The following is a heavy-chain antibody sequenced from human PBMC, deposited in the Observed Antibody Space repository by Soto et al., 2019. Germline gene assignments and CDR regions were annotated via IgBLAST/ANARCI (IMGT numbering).Heavy chain of an antibody. J-gene: IGHJ4*02. V-gene: IGHV1-18*01. D-gene: IGHD2-21*02. CDR1: GYTFTHYG. Sequence: QVQLVQSGAEVKKPGASVKVSCKASGYTFTHYGITWVRQAPGQGLEWTGWINAYIGDTKSAQKYQGRVTVTIDTSTSTAYLELRSLISDDTAVYYCARGDGDTLDYWGQGTLVRVSA. CDR3: ARGDGDTLDY. CDR2: INAYIGDT.